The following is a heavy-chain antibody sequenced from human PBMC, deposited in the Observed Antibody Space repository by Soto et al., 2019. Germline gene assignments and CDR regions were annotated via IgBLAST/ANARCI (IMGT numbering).Heavy chain of an antibody. D-gene: IGHD3-10*01. CDR2: IIPIFGTA. CDR3: ARWMPRGDGYNHFDY. V-gene: IGHV1-69*12. J-gene: IGHJ4*02. CDR1: GGTFSSYA. Sequence: QVQLVQSGAEVKKPGSSVKVSCKASGGTFSSYAISWVRQAPGQGLEWMGGIIPIFGTANYAQKFQGRVTIXXDXSXXTAYMELSSLRSEDTAVYYCARWMPRGDGYNHFDYWGQGTLVTVSS.